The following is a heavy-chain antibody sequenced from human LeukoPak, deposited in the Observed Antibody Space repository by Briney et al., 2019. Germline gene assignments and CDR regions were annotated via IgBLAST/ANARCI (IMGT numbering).Heavy chain of an antibody. CDR3: ASGCSGGSCFRGSWFDP. CDR2: IYHTGST. D-gene: IGHD2-15*01. V-gene: IGHV4-38-2*01. Sequence: SGTLSLTCAVSGYSISSGYYWGWFRQPPGEGLEWVGSIYHTGSTYYNPSLKNRVTISIDTSKNHFSLKLSSVTAADTAVYYCASGCSGGSCFRGSWFDPWGQGTLVTVSS. J-gene: IGHJ5*02. CDR1: GYSISSGYY.